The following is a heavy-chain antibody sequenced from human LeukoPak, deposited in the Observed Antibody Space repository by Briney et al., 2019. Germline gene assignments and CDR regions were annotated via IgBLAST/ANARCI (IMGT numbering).Heavy chain of an antibody. V-gene: IGHV3-30*02. J-gene: IGHJ6*03. CDR1: GFTFSSYG. Sequence: GGSLRLSCAASGFTFSSYGMHWVRQAPGKGLEWVAFIRYDGSNKYYADSVKGRFTISRDNAKNSLYLQMNSLRAEDTAVYYCARGDNFDWLSRESYYYYMDVWGKGTTVTVSS. CDR3: ARGDNFDWLSRESYYYYMDV. D-gene: IGHD3-9*01. CDR2: IRYDGSNK.